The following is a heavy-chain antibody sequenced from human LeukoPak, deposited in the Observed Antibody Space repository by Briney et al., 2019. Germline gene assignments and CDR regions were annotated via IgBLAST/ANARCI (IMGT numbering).Heavy chain of an antibody. CDR3: ASHVVAYDYGDY. V-gene: IGHV4-39*01. J-gene: IGHJ4*02. CDR2: IYYTGST. Sequence: SETLSLTCIVSGGSISSSTYYWGWTRQPAGKGLEWIGSIYYTGSTYYNPSLKSRVTISVDTSENQFSLRLSSVTAANTAVYYCASHVVAYDYGDYWGQGALVTVSS. CDR1: GGSISSSTYY. D-gene: IGHD4-17*01.